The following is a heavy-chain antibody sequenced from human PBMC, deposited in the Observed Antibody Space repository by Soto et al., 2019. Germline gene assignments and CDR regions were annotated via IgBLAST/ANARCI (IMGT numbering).Heavy chain of an antibody. CDR1: GFSVRTNY. CDR2: IYTAGHT. Sequence: GGSLRLSCVASGFSVRTNYMTWVRQALGKGLEWVSVIYTAGHTNYANSVKGRFTVSRDTSQNTVYLQMNSLRPDDTAVYYCAIFREPGRSTVFGVVVPGRYAMDVWGQGTTVTVSS. V-gene: IGHV3-53*01. D-gene: IGHD3-3*01. J-gene: IGHJ6*02. CDR3: AIFREPGRSTVFGVVVPGRYAMDV.